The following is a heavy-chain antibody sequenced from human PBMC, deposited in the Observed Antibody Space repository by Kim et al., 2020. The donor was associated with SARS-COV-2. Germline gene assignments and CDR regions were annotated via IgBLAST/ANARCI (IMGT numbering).Heavy chain of an antibody. Sequence: YAPKFQGRVTITADKSTSTAYMVLSSLRSEGTAVYYCARVLIIAAAGFDYWGQGTLVTVSS. V-gene: IGHV1-69*04. J-gene: IGHJ4*02. CDR3: ARVLIIAAAGFDY. D-gene: IGHD6-13*01.